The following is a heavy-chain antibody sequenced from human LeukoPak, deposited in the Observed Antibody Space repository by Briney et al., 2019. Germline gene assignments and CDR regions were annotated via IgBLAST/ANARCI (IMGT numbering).Heavy chain of an antibody. J-gene: IGHJ4*02. CDR3: TRAYDFWSGYYNDY. CDR2: IRSKANSYAT. Sequence: GGSLRLFCAASGFTFSGSAMHWVRQASGKGLEWVGRIRSKANSYATAYAASVKGRFTISRDDSKNTAYLQMNSLKTEDTAVYYCTRAYDFWSGYYNDYWGQGTLVTVSS. D-gene: IGHD3-3*01. V-gene: IGHV3-73*01. CDR1: GFTFSGSA.